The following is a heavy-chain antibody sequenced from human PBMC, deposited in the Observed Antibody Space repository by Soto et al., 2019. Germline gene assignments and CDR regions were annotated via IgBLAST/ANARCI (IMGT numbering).Heavy chain of an antibody. Sequence: SETLSLTCTVSGGSISSYYWSWIRQPPGKGLEWIEYIYYSGSTNYNPSLKSRVTISVDTSKNQFSLKLSSVTAADTAVYYCARLSGYYDYIWGSYRSKSLDYWGQGTLVTVSS. CDR3: ARLSGYYDYIWGSYRSKSLDY. CDR1: GGSISSYY. CDR2: IYYSGST. D-gene: IGHD3-16*02. J-gene: IGHJ4*02. V-gene: IGHV4-59*08.